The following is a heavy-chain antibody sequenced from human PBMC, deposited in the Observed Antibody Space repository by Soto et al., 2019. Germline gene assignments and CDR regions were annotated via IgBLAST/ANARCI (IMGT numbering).Heavy chain of an antibody. J-gene: IGHJ4*02. CDR1: GGSISSYY. CDR3: ARGRHDFWSGYYNY. D-gene: IGHD3-3*01. V-gene: IGHV4-59*01. CDR2: IYYSGST. Sequence: SETLSLTCTVSGGSISSYYWSWIRQPPGKGLEWIGYIYYSGSTNYNPSLKSRVTISVDTSKNQFSLKLSSVTAADTAVYYCARGRHDFWSGYYNYWGQGTLVTVSS.